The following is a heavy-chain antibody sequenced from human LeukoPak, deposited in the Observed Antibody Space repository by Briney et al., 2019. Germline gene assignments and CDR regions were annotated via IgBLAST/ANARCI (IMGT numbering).Heavy chain of an antibody. D-gene: IGHD3-22*01. CDR2: MSYDGSNK. CDR1: GFTFSSYG. V-gene: IGHV3-30*18. Sequence: GGSLRLSCAASGFTFSSYGMHWVRQAPGKGLEWVAVMSYDGSNKYYADSVKGRFTISRDNSKNTLYLQMNSLRAEDTAVYYCAKDRVTMIVVVMNYYGMDVWGQGTTVTVSS. CDR3: AKDRVTMIVVVMNYYGMDV. J-gene: IGHJ6*02.